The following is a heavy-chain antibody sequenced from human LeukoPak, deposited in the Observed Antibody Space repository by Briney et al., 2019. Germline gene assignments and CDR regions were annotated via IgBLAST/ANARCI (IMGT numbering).Heavy chain of an antibody. J-gene: IGHJ6*02. Sequence: SENLSRTCTVSGGSISCYYWSWIRQPAGKGLEGIGRIYTSGSTNYNPSLKSRVTMSVDTSKNQFSLKLSSVTAADTAVYYCARDGVVGATTSYYYYGMDVWGQGTTVTVSS. CDR3: ARDGVVGATTSYYYYGMDV. CDR2: IYTSGST. V-gene: IGHV4-4*07. D-gene: IGHD1-26*01. CDR1: GGSISCYY.